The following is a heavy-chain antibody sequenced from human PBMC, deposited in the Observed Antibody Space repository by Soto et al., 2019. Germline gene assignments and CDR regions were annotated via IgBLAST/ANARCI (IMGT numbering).Heavy chain of an antibody. Sequence: SETLSLTCAVSGYSISSGYYWSWIRQPPGKGLEWIGYIYYSGSTNYNPSLKSRVTISVDTSKNQFSLKLSSVTAADTAVYYCARDRATTGWYFDLWGRGTLVTVSS. J-gene: IGHJ2*01. CDR3: ARDRATTGWYFDL. CDR1: GYSISSGYY. CDR2: IYYSGST. D-gene: IGHD3-10*01. V-gene: IGHV4-61*01.